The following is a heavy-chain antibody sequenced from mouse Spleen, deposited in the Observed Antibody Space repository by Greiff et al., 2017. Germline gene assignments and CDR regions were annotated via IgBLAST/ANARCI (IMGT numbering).Heavy chain of an antibody. CDR1: GYSFTGYY. CDR2: INPSTGGT. V-gene: IGHV1-42*01. D-gene: IGHD2-3*01. J-gene: IGHJ4*01. CDR3: ARWLLDAMDY. Sequence: VQLQQSGPELVKPGASVKISCKASGYSFTGYYMNWVKQSPEKSLEWIGEINPSTGGTTYNQKFKAKATLTVDKSSSTAYMQLKSLTSEDSAVYYCARWLLDAMDYWGQGTSVTVSS.